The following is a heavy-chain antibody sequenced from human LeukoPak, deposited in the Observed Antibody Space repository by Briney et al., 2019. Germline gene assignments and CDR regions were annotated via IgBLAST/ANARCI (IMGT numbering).Heavy chain of an antibody. D-gene: IGHD5-18*01. V-gene: IGHV1-2*02. CDR2: INPNSGGT. CDR1: GYTFTGHY. CDR3: ARDRGGRGYSYGNNWFDP. J-gene: IGHJ5*02. Sequence: ASVKVSCKASGYTFTGHYMHWVRQAPGQGLEWMGWINPNSGGTNYAQKFQGRVTMTRDTSISTAYMELSRLRSDDTAVYYCARDRGGRGYSYGNNWFDPWGQGTLVTVSS.